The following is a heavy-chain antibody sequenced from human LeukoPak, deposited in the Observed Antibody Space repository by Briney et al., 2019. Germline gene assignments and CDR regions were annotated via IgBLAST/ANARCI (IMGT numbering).Heavy chain of an antibody. V-gene: IGHV4-31*03. CDR2: ISYSGST. D-gene: IGHD1-14*01. CDR3: ARFPDTEPPGPHFGDNWFDP. Sequence: KPSETLSLTCTVSGGSISSGGYYWSWLRQPPGKGLEWIGYISYSGSTYYNPSLKSRVTISVDTSKNQFSLKLSSVTAADTAVYYCARFPDTEPPGPHFGDNWFDPWGQGTLVTVSS. J-gene: IGHJ5*02. CDR1: GGSISSGGYY.